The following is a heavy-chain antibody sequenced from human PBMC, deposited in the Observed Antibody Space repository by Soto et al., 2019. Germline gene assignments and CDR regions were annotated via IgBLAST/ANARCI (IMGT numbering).Heavy chain of an antibody. J-gene: IGHJ4*02. CDR2: IMKDGGVK. D-gene: IGHD2-21*02. CDR1: GFTFSDYW. CDR3: ARDSDYYKADY. Sequence: EVQLVESGGGLVQPGWSLRLSCAASGFTFSDYWMGWVRQAPGKGLEWVATIMKDGGVKKYVDSVKGRFTISRDNAKNSLFLQMNSLRAEDTAVYYCARDSDYYKADYWGQGTLVTVSS. V-gene: IGHV3-7*01.